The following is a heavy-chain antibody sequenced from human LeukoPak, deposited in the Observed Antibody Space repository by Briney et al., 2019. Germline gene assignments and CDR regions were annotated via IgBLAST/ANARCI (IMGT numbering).Heavy chain of an antibody. CDR2: INHSGST. J-gene: IGHJ6*02. CDR3: VRGHDSSGYFYGMDV. D-gene: IGHD3-22*01. Sequence: SETLSLTCAVYGGSFSGYYWSWIRQPPGKGLEWIGEINHSGSTNYNPSLKSRVTISVDTSKNQFSLKLSSVTAADTAVYYCVRGHDSSGYFYGMDVWGQGTTVTVSS. CDR1: GGSFSGYY. V-gene: IGHV4-34*01.